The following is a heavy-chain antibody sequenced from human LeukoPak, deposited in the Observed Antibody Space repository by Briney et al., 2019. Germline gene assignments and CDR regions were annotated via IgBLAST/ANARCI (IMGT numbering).Heavy chain of an antibody. J-gene: IGHJ4*02. Sequence: PGGSLRLSCAASGFSFSNYAMSWVRQAPGKGLDWVSGISGTGGPTYYADSVKGRFTISRDDSKNTVYLQMNSLRAEDTAVYFCAKHDNSAWLTYWGQGALATVSS. CDR3: AKHDNSAWLTY. D-gene: IGHD4-11*01. CDR1: GFSFSNYA. CDR2: ISGTGGPT. V-gene: IGHV3-23*01.